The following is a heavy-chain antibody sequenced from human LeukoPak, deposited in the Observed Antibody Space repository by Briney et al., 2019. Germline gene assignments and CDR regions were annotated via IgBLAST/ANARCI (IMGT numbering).Heavy chain of an antibody. CDR1: GFTFSNFA. CDR3: ARDLGMIVDY. J-gene: IGHJ4*02. CDR2: ISGSGGST. Sequence: GGSLRLSCAASGFTFSNFAMSWVRQAPGKGLEWVSAISGSGGSTYYADSVKGRFTISRDNSKNTLYLQMNSLRAEDTAVYYCARDLGMIVDYWGQGTLVTVSS. V-gene: IGHV3-23*01. D-gene: IGHD3-22*01.